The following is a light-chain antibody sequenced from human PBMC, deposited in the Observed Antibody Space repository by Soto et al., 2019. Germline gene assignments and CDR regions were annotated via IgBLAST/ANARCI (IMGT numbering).Light chain of an antibody. Sequence: DIQLTQSPSFLSASVGDRVTITCRASQGISSYLAWYQQKPGKAPKLLIYAASTLQSGVPSRFSGSGSGTEFTLTISSLQPEDFATDYCQQSYSTPHTCGQGTKLEIK. CDR2: AAS. CDR3: QQSYSTPHT. CDR1: QGISSY. J-gene: IGKJ2*01. V-gene: IGKV1-9*01.